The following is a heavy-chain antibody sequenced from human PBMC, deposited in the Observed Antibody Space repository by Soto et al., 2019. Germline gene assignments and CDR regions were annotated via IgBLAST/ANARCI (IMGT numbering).Heavy chain of an antibody. CDR1: GGSFSGYY. D-gene: IGHD5-12*01. Sequence: QVQLQQWGAGLLKPSETLSLTCAVYGGSFSGYYWSWIRQPPGKGLEWIGEINHSGSTNYNPSLKSRVTISVDTSKNQCSLKLSSVTAADTAVYYCARVGSEYSGYDHPGDYWGQGTLVTVSS. CDR2: INHSGST. J-gene: IGHJ4*02. CDR3: ARVGSEYSGYDHPGDY. V-gene: IGHV4-34*01.